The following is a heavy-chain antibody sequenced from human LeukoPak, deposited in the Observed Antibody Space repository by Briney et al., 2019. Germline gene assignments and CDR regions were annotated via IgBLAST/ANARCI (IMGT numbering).Heavy chain of an antibody. J-gene: IGHJ4*02. Sequence: ASVKVSCKASGYTFTNYHLHWVRQAPGQGLEWMGIINPSGGSTSYAQKFQDRVTMTRDTSTSTAYMELSSLRSEDTAVYYCAVGDGYPFDYWGQGTLVTVSS. CDR1: GYTFTNYH. D-gene: IGHD5-24*01. V-gene: IGHV1-46*01. CDR3: AVGDGYPFDY. CDR2: INPSGGST.